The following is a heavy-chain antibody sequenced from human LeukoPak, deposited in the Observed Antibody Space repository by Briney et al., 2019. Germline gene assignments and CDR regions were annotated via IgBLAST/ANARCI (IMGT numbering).Heavy chain of an antibody. CDR3: ARRLTQYDCFDP. V-gene: IGHV6-1*01. J-gene: IGHJ5*02. CDR1: GDSVSSNSVT. D-gene: IGHD2-2*01. CDR2: TYYRSTWYN. Sequence: SQTLSLTCASTGDSVSSNSVTWNWIRQSPSRGLEWLGRTYYRSTWYNDYAVSVRGRITVNPDTSKNQFSLHLNSVTPEDTAVYYCARRLTQYDCFDPWGQGILVTVSS.